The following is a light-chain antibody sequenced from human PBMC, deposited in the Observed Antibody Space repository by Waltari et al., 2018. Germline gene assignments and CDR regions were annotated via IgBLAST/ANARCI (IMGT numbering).Light chain of an antibody. J-gene: IGLJ2*01. CDR1: ALANQY. Sequence: SYDLTQPPSVSVSPGQTARITCPGDALANQYANWYQQKEGQAPVVMIYKDTQRPSGIPERFSGSSSGTTVTLTIRGVQAEDEADYYCQSVDSSASYVIFGGGTKLTVL. CDR3: QSVDSSASYVI. CDR2: KDT. V-gene: IGLV3-25*03.